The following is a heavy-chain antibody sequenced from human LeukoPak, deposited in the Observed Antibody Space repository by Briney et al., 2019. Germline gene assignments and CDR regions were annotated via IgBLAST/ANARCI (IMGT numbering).Heavy chain of an antibody. D-gene: IGHD3-22*01. Sequence: GGSLRLSCAASGFTFSSYGMHWVRQAPGKGLEWVAVISYXXSNKYYADSVKGRFTISRDNSKNTLYLQMNSLRAEDTALYYCARDRRYYDSSGYYFHWYFDLWGRGTLVTVSS. V-gene: IGHV3-30*03. CDR3: ARDRRYYDSSGYYFHWYFDL. CDR1: GFTFSSYG. J-gene: IGHJ2*01. CDR2: ISYXXSNK.